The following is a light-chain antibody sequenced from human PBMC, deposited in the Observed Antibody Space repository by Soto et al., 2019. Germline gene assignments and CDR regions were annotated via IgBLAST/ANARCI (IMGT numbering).Light chain of an antibody. CDR3: CSYAGSSTGV. V-gene: IGLV2-23*01. Sequence: QSALTQPASVSGSPGQSITISCTGTSSDVGSYNLVSWYQQHPVKAPKLMIYEGSKRPSGVSNRFSGSKSGNTASLTISGLQAEDEADYYCCSYAGSSTGVFGGGTKVTVL. CDR1: SSDVGSYNL. J-gene: IGLJ3*02. CDR2: EGS.